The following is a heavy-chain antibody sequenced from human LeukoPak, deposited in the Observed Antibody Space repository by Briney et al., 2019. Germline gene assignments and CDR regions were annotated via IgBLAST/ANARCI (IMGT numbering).Heavy chain of an antibody. Sequence: PGGSLRLSCAASGFTFSSYAMSWVRQAPGKGLEWVSAISGSDNITYYTDSVKGRFTISRDNSKNTLYLQMNSLRAEDTAVYYCAKGSSDYHLNSWGQRTLVTVSS. CDR2: ISGSDNIT. CDR1: GFTFSSYA. D-gene: IGHD3-22*01. V-gene: IGHV3-23*01. J-gene: IGHJ4*02. CDR3: AKGSSDYHLNS.